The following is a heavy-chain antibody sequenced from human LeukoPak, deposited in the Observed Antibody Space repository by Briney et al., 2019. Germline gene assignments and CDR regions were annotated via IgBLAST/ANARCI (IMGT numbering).Heavy chain of an antibody. Sequence: SETLSLTCTVSGYFIRYGYNLGWLRLSPGKGLEWLGSIYQSGSTYDSPSLKSRVTLSIDTSKNQFSLKLNSVTAADTAVYYCARHGYGDFVGNWFDPWGQGTLVTVSS. CDR1: GYFIRYGYN. CDR3: ARHGYGDFVGNWFDP. CDR2: IYQSGST. V-gene: IGHV4-38-2*02. J-gene: IGHJ5*02. D-gene: IGHD4-17*01.